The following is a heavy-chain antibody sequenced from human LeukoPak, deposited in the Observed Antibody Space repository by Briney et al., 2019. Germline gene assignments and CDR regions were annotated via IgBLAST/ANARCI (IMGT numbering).Heavy chain of an antibody. V-gene: IGHV1-69*05. Sequence: ASVKVSCKASGGTFSSYAISWVRQAPGQGLEWMGGIIPIFGTANYAQKFQGRVTITTDESTSTAYMELSSLRSEDTAVYYCARHRSRDLWFGELRYYYMDVWGKGTTVTVSS. D-gene: IGHD3-10*01. J-gene: IGHJ6*03. CDR2: IIPIFGTA. CDR3: ARHRSRDLWFGELRYYYMDV. CDR1: GGTFSSYA.